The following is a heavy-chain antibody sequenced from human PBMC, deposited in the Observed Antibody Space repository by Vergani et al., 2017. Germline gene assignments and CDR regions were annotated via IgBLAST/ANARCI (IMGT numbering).Heavy chain of an antibody. J-gene: IGHJ6*03. CDR1: GFTFSSYS. V-gene: IGHV3-21*01. CDR3: ARDLVVATYYYMDV. D-gene: IGHD2-8*02. CDR2: ISSSSSYI. Sequence: VQLVESGGGLVKPGGSLRLSCAASGFTFSSYSMNWVRQAPGKGLEWVSSISSSSSYIYYADSVKGRFTISRDNAKNSLYLQMNSLRAEDTAVYYCARDLVVATYYYMDVWGKGTTATVSS.